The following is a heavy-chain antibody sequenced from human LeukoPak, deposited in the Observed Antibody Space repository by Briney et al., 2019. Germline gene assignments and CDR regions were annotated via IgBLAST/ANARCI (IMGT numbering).Heavy chain of an antibody. CDR1: GFTFSSYA. V-gene: IGHV3-23*01. CDR2: ISGSGGTT. Sequence: PGGSLRLSCAASGFTFSSYAMSWVRQAPGKWLEWVSVISGSGGTTYYADSVKGRFTISRDNSKNTLYLQMNSLRAEDTAVYYCAKSSSNLFRLFDYWGQGTLVTVSS. D-gene: IGHD4-11*01. CDR3: AKSSSNLFRLFDY. J-gene: IGHJ4*02.